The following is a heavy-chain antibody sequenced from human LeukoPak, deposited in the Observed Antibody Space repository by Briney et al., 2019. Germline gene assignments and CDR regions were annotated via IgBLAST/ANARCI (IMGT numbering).Heavy chain of an antibody. CDR3: ARGLKYYYDSSGYYSFDY. Sequence: GGSLRLSCAASGFTFSSYAMHWVRQAPGKGLEYVSAISSNVGSTYYANSVKGRFTISRDNSKNTLYLQMGSLRAEDMAVYYCARGLKYYYDSSGYYSFDYWGRGTLVTVSS. CDR1: GFTFSSYA. D-gene: IGHD3-22*01. J-gene: IGHJ4*02. V-gene: IGHV3-64*01. CDR2: ISSNVGST.